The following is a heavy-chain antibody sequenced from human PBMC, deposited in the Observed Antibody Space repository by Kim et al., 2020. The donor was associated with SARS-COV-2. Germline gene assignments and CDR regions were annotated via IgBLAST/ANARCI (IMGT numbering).Heavy chain of an antibody. Sequence: SETLSLTCTVSGGSISSSSYYWGWIRQPPGKGLEWIAIIYYSGSTYYNPSLKSRVTISVDTSKNQFSLKLSSVTAADTAVYYCARVTGITMQRFFDLWGRGTLVTVSS. CDR1: GGSISSSSYY. J-gene: IGHJ2*01. D-gene: IGHD3-10*01. CDR2: IYYSGST. V-gene: IGHV4-39*07. CDR3: ARVTGITMQRFFDL.